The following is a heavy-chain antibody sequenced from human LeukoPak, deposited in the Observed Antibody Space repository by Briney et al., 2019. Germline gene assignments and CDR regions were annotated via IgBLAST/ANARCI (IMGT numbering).Heavy chain of an antibody. CDR2: ISSSSSTI. J-gene: IGHJ6*02. CDR3: ARERGDTIFGVVIISPYGMDV. D-gene: IGHD3-3*01. Sequence: PGGSLRLSCAASGFTFSSYSMNWVRQAPGKGLEWVSYISSSSSTIYYADSVKGRFTISRDNAKNSLYLQMNSPRAEDTAVYYCARERGDTIFGVVIISPYGMDVWGQGTTVTVSS. CDR1: GFTFSSYS. V-gene: IGHV3-48*01.